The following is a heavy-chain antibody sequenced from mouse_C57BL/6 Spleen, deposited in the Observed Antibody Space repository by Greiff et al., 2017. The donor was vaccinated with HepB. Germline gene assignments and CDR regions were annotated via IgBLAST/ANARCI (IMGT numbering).Heavy chain of an antibody. CDR2: FYPGDGDT. Sequence: VQLQQSGAELVKPGASVKISCKASGYAFSSYWMNWVKQRPGTGLEWIGQFYPGDGDTNYNGKFKGKATLTADKSSSTAYMQLSSLTSEDSAVYFCARYPASGSSLYYAMDYWGQGTSVTVSS. V-gene: IGHV1-80*01. CDR1: GYAFSSYW. D-gene: IGHD1-1*01. CDR3: ARYPASGSSLYYAMDY. J-gene: IGHJ4*01.